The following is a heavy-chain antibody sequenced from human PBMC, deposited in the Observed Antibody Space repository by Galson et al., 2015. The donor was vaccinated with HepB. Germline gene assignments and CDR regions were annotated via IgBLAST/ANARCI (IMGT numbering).Heavy chain of an antibody. CDR1: GFTFSDYS. CDR2: ITSDDSAI. CDR3: ARERVVIPPTGMDV. Sequence: SLRLSCAASGFTFSDYSMSWIRQAPGKGLEWISYITSDDSAIYYADSVKGRFTISRDNSKNSLYLQMGSLRAGDTAVYYCARERVVIPPTGMDVWGQGTTVTVSS. D-gene: IGHD3-3*01. V-gene: IGHV3-11*01. J-gene: IGHJ6*02.